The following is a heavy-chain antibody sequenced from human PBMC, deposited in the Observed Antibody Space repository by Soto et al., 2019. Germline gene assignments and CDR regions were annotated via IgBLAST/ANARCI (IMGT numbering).Heavy chain of an antibody. CDR1: GGSLTNYG. Sequence: QVQLVQSGAEVKKPGSSVKVSCKASGGSLTNYGVSWVRQAPGQGLEWMGGIIPVFGTANYAQKFQGRVTIAADESKSTSSMDVRSLRSADTAVYYCARGDATKLGVINYYGMDVWRQGTTVTVSS. V-gene: IGHV1-69*12. CDR3: ARGDATKLGVINYYGMDV. D-gene: IGHD3-10*01. CDR2: IIPVFGTA. J-gene: IGHJ6*02.